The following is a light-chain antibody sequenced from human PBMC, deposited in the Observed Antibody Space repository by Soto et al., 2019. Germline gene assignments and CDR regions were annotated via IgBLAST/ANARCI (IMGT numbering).Light chain of an antibody. CDR2: GAS. V-gene: IGKV3-15*01. CDR1: HSVSSD. Sequence: DMVMTQSPATLSVSPGERATLSCRATHSVSSDLAWYQQKPGQAPRLLIYGASTRATDIAGRFSGSGSGTEFTLTISSLQSEDSAVYYCQQYANWPPTFGQGTKLEI. J-gene: IGKJ2*01. CDR3: QQYANWPPT.